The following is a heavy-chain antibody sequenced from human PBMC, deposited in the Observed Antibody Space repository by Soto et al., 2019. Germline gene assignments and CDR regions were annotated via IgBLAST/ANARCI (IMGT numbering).Heavy chain of an antibody. CDR3: ARVQGTARNAFDV. Sequence: EVQLLESGGGLVQPGGSLRLSCEASGFTFSIYVMTCVCQAPGKGLEWVSAVSGSAGTTYYADSVKGRFSISRDNSKNTLYLQMNSLTADDTAVYYCARVQGTARNAFDVWGHGTMVTVSS. CDR1: GFTFSIYV. V-gene: IGHV3-23*01. CDR2: VSGSAGTT. J-gene: IGHJ3*01. D-gene: IGHD6-6*01.